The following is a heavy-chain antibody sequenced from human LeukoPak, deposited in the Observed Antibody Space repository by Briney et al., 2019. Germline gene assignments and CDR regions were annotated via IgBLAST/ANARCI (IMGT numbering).Heavy chain of an antibody. CDR2: IYYSGST. CDR3: ARDGPIVVVPAAIPGYYYYGMDV. CDR1: GGSVSSGSYY. Sequence: SETVSLTCTVSGGSVSSGSYYWSWIRQPPGKGLEWIGYIYYSGSTNYNPSLKSRVTISVDTSKNQFSLKLSSVTAADTAVYYCARDGPIVVVPAAIPGYYYYGMDVWGKGTTVTVSS. J-gene: IGHJ6*04. V-gene: IGHV4-61*01. D-gene: IGHD2-2*01.